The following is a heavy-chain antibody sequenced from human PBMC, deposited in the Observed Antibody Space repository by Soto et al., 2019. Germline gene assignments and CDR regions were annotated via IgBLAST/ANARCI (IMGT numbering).Heavy chain of an antibody. CDR3: ARELQWLGLDY. V-gene: IGHV3-33*01. Sequence: QVQLVESGGGVVQPGRSLRLSCAASGFTFSSYGMHWVRQAPGKGLEWVAVIWYDGSNKYYADSVKGRFTISRDNSKNTLDLQMNSLRAEDTAVYYCARELQWLGLDYWGQGTLVTVSS. J-gene: IGHJ4*02. CDR1: GFTFSSYG. D-gene: IGHD6-19*01. CDR2: IWYDGSNK.